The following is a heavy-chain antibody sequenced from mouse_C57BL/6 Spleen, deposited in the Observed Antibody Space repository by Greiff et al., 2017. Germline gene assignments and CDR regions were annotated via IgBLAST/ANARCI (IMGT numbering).Heavy chain of an antibody. V-gene: IGHV1-52*01. J-gene: IGHJ2*01. CDR2: IDPSDSET. Sequence: QVQLQQPGAELVRPGSSVKLSCKASGYTFTSYWMHWVQQRPIQGLEWIGNIDPSDSETHYNQKFKDKATLTVDKSSSTAYIQLSSLTSEDSAVCYCARVDQGYFDYWGQGTTLTVSS. CDR3: ARVDQGYFDY. CDR1: GYTFTSYW.